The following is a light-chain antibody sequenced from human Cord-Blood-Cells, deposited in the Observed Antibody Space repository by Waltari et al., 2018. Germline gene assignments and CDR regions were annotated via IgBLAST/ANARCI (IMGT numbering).Light chain of an antibody. V-gene: IGLV2-23*01. CDR3: CSYAGSSTWV. CDR1: RSDVGSYNL. J-gene: IGLJ3*02. Sequence: QSALTQPASVSGSPGQSITISCTGPRSDVGSYNLVPWYQQQPGKAPKPMIYEGSKRPSGVSNRFSGSKSGNTASLTISGLQAEDEADYYCCSYAGSSTWVFGGGTKLTVL. CDR2: EGS.